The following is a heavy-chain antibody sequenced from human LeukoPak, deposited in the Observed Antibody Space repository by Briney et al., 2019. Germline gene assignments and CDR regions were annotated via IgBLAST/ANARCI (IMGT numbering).Heavy chain of an antibody. V-gene: IGHV4-34*01. CDR2: INHSGST. CDR3: ARNEMATIRN. J-gene: IGHJ4*02. CDR1: GGSFSGYY. Sequence: SETLSLTCAVYGGSFSGYYWSWIRQPPGKGLEWIGEINHSGSTNYNPSLKSRVTISVDTSKNQFSLKLSSVTAADTAVYYCARNEMATIRNWGQGTLVTVSS. D-gene: IGHD5-12*01.